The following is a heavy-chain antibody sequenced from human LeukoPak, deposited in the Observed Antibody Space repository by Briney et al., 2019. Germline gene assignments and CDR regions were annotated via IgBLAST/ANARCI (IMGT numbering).Heavy chain of an antibody. J-gene: IGHJ4*02. V-gene: IGHV1-8*01. CDR2: MNPNSGNT. Sequence: ASVKVSCKASGYTFTSYDINWVRQATGQGLEWMGWMNPNSGNTGYAQKFQGRVTMTRNTSISTAYVELSSLRSEDTAVYYCARGRSFSSSSDYWGQGTLVTVSS. CDR3: ARGRSFSSSSDY. CDR1: GYTFTSYD. D-gene: IGHD6-6*01.